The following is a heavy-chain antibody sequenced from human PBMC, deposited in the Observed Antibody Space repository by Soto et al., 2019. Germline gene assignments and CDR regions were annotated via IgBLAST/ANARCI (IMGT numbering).Heavy chain of an antibody. J-gene: IGHJ6*02. Sequence: GGSLRLSCAASGFTFSSYGMHWVRQAPGKGLEWVAVIWYDGSNKYYADSVKGRFTISRDNSKNTLYLQMNSLRAEDTAVYYCARDHSSSWYYYYYYGMDVWSQGTTVTVSS. CDR2: IWYDGSNK. D-gene: IGHD6-13*01. CDR3: ARDHSSSWYYYYYYGMDV. CDR1: GFTFSSYG. V-gene: IGHV3-33*01.